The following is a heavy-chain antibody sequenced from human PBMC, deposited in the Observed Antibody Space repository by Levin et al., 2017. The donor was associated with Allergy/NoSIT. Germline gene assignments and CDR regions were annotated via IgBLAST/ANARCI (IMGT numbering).Heavy chain of an antibody. D-gene: IGHD3-10*01. Sequence: GESLKISCAASGFTFSSYSMNWVRQAPVKGLEWVSYISSSSSTIYYADSVKGRFTISRDNAKNSLYLQMNSLRAEDTAVYYCARANRGGDTSITMVRGVYWYFDLWGRGTLVTVSS. V-gene: IGHV3-48*01. CDR2: ISSSSSTI. J-gene: IGHJ2*01. CDR1: GFTFSSYS. CDR3: ARANRGGDTSITMVRGVYWYFDL.